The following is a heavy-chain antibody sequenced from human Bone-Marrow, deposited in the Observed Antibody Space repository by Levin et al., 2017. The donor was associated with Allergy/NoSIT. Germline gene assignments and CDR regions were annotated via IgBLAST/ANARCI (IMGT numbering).Heavy chain of an antibody. V-gene: IGHV3-48*01. D-gene: IGHD1-26*01. CDR3: ARIPTSGRYYFDY. CDR1: GFAFSSYS. J-gene: IGHJ4*02. Sequence: GGSLRLSCAASGFAFSSYSMNWVRQAPGKGLEWVSYISSSSSTIYYADSVKGRFTISRDNAKNSLYLQMNSLRAEDTAVYYCARIPTSGRYYFDYWGQGTLVTVSS. CDR2: ISSSSSTI.